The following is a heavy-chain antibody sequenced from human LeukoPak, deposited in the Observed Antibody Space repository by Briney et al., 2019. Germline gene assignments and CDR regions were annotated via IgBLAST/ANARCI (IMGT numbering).Heavy chain of an antibody. D-gene: IGHD2/OR15-2a*01. CDR1: GYTFTGYY. V-gene: IGHV1-2*02. CDR2: INPNSGGT. CDR3: ARGGSGGIVTNVLDT. Sequence: ASVKVSCKASGYTFTGYYMHWARQAPGQGLEWMAWINPNSGGTNYAQKFQGRVTMTRDTSISTAYMELSRLTSDDTAVYYCARGGSGGIVTNVLDTWGQGTLVTVSS. J-gene: IGHJ5*02.